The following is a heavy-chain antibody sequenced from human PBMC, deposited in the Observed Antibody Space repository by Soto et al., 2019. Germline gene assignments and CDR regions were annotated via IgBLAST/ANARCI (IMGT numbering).Heavy chain of an antibody. D-gene: IGHD6-19*01. CDR2: ISGSGGST. V-gene: IGHV3-23*01. J-gene: IGHJ4*02. CDR1: GFTFSSYD. Sequence: EVQLLESGGGLVQPGESLRLSCAASGFTFSSYDMNWVRQAAGKGLEWVSAISGSGGSTYYADSVKGRFTISRDNSKNMRYLQMNSLRAEDTALYFCAKRKAGTIDYWGQGTLVTVSS. CDR3: AKRKAGTIDY.